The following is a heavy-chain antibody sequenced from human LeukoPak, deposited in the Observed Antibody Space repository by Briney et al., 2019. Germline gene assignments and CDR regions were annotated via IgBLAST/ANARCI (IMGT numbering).Heavy chain of an antibody. Sequence: GGSLRLSCGASGFTFSSYAMSWVRQAPGKGLEWVSAISGSGGSTYYADSVKGRFTISRDNSKNTLYLQMNSLRAEDTAVYYCAKETNQAVAGALDYWGQGTLVTVSS. CDR2: ISGSGGST. J-gene: IGHJ4*02. V-gene: IGHV3-23*01. D-gene: IGHD6-19*01. CDR3: AKETNQAVAGALDY. CDR1: GFTFSSYA.